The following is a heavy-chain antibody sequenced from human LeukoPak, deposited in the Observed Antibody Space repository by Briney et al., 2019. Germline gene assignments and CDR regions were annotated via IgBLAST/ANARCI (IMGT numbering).Heavy chain of an antibody. J-gene: IGHJ4*02. CDR2: ISSSSSYI. CDR1: GFTFSSYS. V-gene: IGHV3-21*01. D-gene: IGHD2-15*01. CDR3: ARDGYCSGGSCSRVLRY. Sequence: GGSLRLSCAASGFTFSSYSMNWVRQAPGKGLEWVSSISSSSSYIYYADSVKGRFTISRDNAKNSLYLQMNSLRAEDTAVYYCARDGYCSGGSCSRVLRYWGQGTLVTVSS.